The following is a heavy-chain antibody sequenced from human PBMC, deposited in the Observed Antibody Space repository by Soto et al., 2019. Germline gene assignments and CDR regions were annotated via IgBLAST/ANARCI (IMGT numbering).Heavy chain of an antibody. CDR3: ARHITMDPLLVY. V-gene: IGHV3-53*01. CDR1: GFTVSSNY. J-gene: IGHJ4*02. CDR2: IYSGGST. Sequence: EVQLVESGGGLIQPGGSLRLSCAVSGFTVSSNYMSWVRQAPGKGLEWVSVIYSGGSTYYADSVKGRFTISRDNSKSTLDLQMTRLRAEDTAVYYCARHITMDPLLVYWGQGTLVTVSS. D-gene: IGHD3-10*01.